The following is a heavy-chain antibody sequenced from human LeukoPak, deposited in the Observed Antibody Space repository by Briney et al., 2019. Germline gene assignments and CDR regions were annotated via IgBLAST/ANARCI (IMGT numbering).Heavy chain of an antibody. J-gene: IGHJ6*03. V-gene: IGHV4-59*11. Sequence: SETLSLTCTVSGGSISSHYWSWVRQTPRKRLEWVWDIYYSVSTNYNPSLKSRVTISVDTSKNQLSLKLSSVTAADTAVYSCARALHGCSSTSCPIEDYYYYYYMDVWGKGTTVTVSS. D-gene: IGHD2-2*01. CDR2: IYYSVST. CDR3: ARALHGCSSTSCPIEDYYYYYYMDV. CDR1: GGSISSHY.